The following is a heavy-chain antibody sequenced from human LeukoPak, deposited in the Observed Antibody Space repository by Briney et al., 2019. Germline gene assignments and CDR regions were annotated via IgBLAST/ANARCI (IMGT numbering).Heavy chain of an antibody. D-gene: IGHD3-10*02. CDR1: GFTFSSYA. Sequence: GSLRLSCAASGFTFSSYALSWVRQAPGKGLEWVSAISESGGTTYYADSVKGRFTISRDSSKNTLYLQMNSLRAEDTAVYYCAELGITMIGGVWGKGTTVTISS. V-gene: IGHV3-23*01. CDR2: ISESGGTT. CDR3: AELGITMIGGV. J-gene: IGHJ6*04.